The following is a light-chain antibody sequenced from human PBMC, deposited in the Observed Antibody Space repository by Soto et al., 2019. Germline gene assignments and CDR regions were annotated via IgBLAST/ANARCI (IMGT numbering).Light chain of an antibody. J-gene: IGLJ1*01. Sequence: QSVLTQDRSVAGSPGKTVTISCTGTSSVVGSYNYVTWYQQHPGKAPKLMIYDVTTRPSGVPDRFSCSKSGNTASLTISGLQAEDEADYYCSSHAGSSVVFGAGTKVTVL. CDR3: SSHAGSSVV. CDR1: SSVVGSYNY. V-gene: IGLV2-11*01. CDR2: DVT.